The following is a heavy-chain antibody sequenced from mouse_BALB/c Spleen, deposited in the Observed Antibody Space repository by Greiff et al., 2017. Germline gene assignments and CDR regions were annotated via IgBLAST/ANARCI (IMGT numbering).Heavy chain of an antibody. Sequence: EVKLQESGAELVKPGASVKLSCTASGFNIKDTYMHWVKQRPEQGLEWIGRIDPANGNTKYDPKFQGKATITADTSSNTAYLQLSSLTSEDTAVYYCARDSRPYAMDYWGQGTSVTVSS. V-gene: IGHV14-3*02. D-gene: IGHD1-1*01. CDR3: ARDSRPYAMDY. CDR2: IDPANGNT. J-gene: IGHJ4*01. CDR1: GFNIKDTY.